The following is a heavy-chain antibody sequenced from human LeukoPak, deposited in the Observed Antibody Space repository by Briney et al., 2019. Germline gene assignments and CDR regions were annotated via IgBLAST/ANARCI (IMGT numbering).Heavy chain of an antibody. D-gene: IGHD6-13*01. V-gene: IGHV3-30*02. Sequence: GGSLRLSCAASGFTFSSYGMHWVRQAPGKGLEWVAFIRYDGSNKYYADSVKGRFTISRDNSKNTLYLQMNSLRAEDTAVYYCAPRGYSSSLNYYYYYYMDVWGKGTTVTVSS. CDR3: APRGYSSSLNYYYYYYMDV. CDR2: IRYDGSNK. J-gene: IGHJ6*03. CDR1: GFTFSSYG.